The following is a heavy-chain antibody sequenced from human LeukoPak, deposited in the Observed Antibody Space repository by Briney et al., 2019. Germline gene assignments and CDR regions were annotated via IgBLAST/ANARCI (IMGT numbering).Heavy chain of an antibody. CDR3: AGRNSD. CDR2: IHYDGSNN. D-gene: IGHD2-21*01. Sequence: GGSLGLSCAASGFTFSSYAMHWVRQAPGKGLEWVAFIHYDGSNNYYADSVKGRFTISRDDAKNSLYLQMNSLRAEDTAVYYCAGRNSDWGQGTLVTVSS. J-gene: IGHJ4*02. V-gene: IGHV3-30*02. CDR1: GFTFSSYA.